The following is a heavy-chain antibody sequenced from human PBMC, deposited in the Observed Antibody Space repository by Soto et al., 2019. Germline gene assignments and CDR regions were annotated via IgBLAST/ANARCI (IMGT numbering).Heavy chain of an antibody. CDR3: ARDHSGSYSWFDP. D-gene: IGHD1-26*01. CDR2: IIPIFGTA. V-gene: IGHV1-69*13. CDR1: GGTFSSYA. J-gene: IGHJ5*02. Sequence: ASVKVSFKASGGTFSSYAISWVRQAPGQGLEWMGGIIPIFGTANYAQKFQGRVTITADESTSTAYMELSSLRSEDTAVYYCARDHSGSYSWFDPWGQGTLVTVSS.